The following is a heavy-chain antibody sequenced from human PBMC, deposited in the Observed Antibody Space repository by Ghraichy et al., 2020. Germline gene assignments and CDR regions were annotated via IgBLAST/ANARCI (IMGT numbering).Heavy chain of an antibody. V-gene: IGHV3-7*01. J-gene: IGHJ4*02. Sequence: GESLNISCAASGFTFSSYWMTWVRQAPGKGLEWVANIKQDGSEKHYVDSVKGRFTISRDNAKNSLYLQINSLRADDTAVYYCTGDPDSGDDYWGQGTLVTVSS. CDR3: TGDPDSGDDY. D-gene: IGHD3-10*01. CDR2: IKQDGSEK. CDR1: GFTFSSYW.